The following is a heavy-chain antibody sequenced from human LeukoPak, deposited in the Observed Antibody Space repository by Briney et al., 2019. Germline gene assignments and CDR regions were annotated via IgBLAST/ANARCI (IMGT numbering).Heavy chain of an antibody. J-gene: IGHJ4*02. CDR1: GFTFSSYG. CDR2: ISYDGSNK. V-gene: IGHV3-30*03. CDR3: ARMVRGGEYYFDY. Sequence: GGSLRLSCAASGFTFSSYGMHWVRQAPGKGLEWVAVISYDGSNKYYADSVKGRFTISRDNAKSSLYLQMNSLRAEDTAVYYCARMVRGGEYYFDYWGQGTLVTVSS. D-gene: IGHD3-10*01.